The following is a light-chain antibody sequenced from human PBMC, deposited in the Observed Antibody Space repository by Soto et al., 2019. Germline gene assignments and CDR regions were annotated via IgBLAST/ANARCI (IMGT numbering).Light chain of an antibody. J-gene: IGLJ1*01. V-gene: IGLV2-8*01. CDR1: STDVGAYNY. Sequence: QSALTQPPSASGSPGQSVTISCTGTSTDVGAYNYVSWYQQRPGKAPKLMIFEVTKRPSGVPDRFSGSKSGNTASLTVSGVQAEDEADYYCSSYAGSNSFVFGAGTKVTVL. CDR2: EVT. CDR3: SSYAGSNSFV.